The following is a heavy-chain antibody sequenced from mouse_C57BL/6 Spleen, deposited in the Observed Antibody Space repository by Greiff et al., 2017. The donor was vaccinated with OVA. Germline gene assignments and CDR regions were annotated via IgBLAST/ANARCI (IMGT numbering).Heavy chain of an antibody. Sequence: VQLQQSGPELVKPGASVKISCKASGYTFTDYYMNWVKQSHGKSLEWIGDINPNNGGTSYNQKFKGKATLTVDKSSSTAYMELRSLTSEDSAVYYCARDRVWDSSAMDYWGQGTSVTVSS. J-gene: IGHJ4*01. CDR1: GYTFTDYY. D-gene: IGHD4-1*01. V-gene: IGHV1-26*01. CDR3: ARDRVWDSSAMDY. CDR2: INPNNGGT.